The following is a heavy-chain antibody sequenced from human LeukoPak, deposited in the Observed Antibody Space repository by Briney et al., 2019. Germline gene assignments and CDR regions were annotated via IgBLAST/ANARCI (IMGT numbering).Heavy chain of an antibody. V-gene: IGHV4-59*01. CDR2: IYYSGST. Sequence: PSETLSLTCTVSGGSISSYYWGWIRQPPGKGLEWIGYIYYSGSTNYNPSLKSRVTISVDTSKNQFSLKLSSVTAADTAVYYCARDHDGDYGSGWFDPWGQGTLVTVSS. CDR3: ARDHDGDYGSGWFDP. D-gene: IGHD4-17*01. J-gene: IGHJ5*02. CDR1: GGSISSYY.